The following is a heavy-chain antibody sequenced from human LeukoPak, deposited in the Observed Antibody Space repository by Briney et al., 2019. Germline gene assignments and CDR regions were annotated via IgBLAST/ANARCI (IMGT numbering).Heavy chain of an antibody. CDR1: GFTFSDYY. J-gene: IGHJ4*02. V-gene: IGHV3-11*06. CDR2: ISSSSSYT. CDR3: ASNVAGKGDY. Sequence: GGSLRLSCAASGFTFSDYYMSWIRQAPGKGLEWVSYISSSSSYTNYADSVKGRFTISRDNAKNSLYLQMNSPRAEDTAVYYCASNVAGKGDYWGQGTLVTVSS. D-gene: IGHD6-19*01.